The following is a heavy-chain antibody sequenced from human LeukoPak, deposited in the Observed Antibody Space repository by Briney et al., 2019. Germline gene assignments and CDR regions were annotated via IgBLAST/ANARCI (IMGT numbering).Heavy chain of an antibody. V-gene: IGHV3-23*01. D-gene: IGHD1-26*01. CDR1: GFTFSSYA. CDR3: AKDKGWGYSAYDCYGMDV. CDR2: ISGSGSST. Sequence: GGSLRLSCAASGFTFSSYAMSWVRQAPGKGLEWVSAISGSGSSTYYADSVKGRFTISRDNSKNTLYLQMNSLRAEDTAVYYCAKDKGWGYSAYDCYGMDVWGQGTTVTVSS. J-gene: IGHJ6*02.